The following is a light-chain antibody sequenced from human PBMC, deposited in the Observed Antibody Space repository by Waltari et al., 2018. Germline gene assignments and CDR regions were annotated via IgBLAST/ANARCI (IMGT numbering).Light chain of an antibody. Sequence: EIVLKQSPATLSLSPGERATLTCRASQSVSSYLAWYQQKPGQAPRLLIYDASTRATGIPARFSGSGPGTDFTLTISSLEPEDFAVYYCQQRSSWPFTFGGGTKVEIK. V-gene: IGKV3D-11*02. CDR3: QQRSSWPFT. CDR1: QSVSSY. CDR2: DAS. J-gene: IGKJ4*01.